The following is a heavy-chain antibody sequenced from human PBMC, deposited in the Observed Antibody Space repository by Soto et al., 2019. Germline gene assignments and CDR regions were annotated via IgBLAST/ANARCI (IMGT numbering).Heavy chain of an antibody. J-gene: IGHJ5*02. D-gene: IGHD3-10*01. V-gene: IGHV3-66*01. CDR2: TYSGGAT. Sequence: EVQLVESGGGLVQPGGSLRLSCAASGITVSTSYMSWVRQATGKGLEWVSVTYSGGATYYADSVKGRFSISRDIFNNTVYLQMNSRRAEETAIYHCATSLLWFGELRSWGQGTRVSVSS. CDR3: ATSLLWFGELRS. CDR1: GITVSTSY.